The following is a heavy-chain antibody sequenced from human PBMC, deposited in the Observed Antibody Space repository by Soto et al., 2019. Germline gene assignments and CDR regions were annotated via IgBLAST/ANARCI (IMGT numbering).Heavy chain of an antibody. J-gene: IGHJ4*02. V-gene: IGHV1-3*01. CDR1: GYTFTSYA. D-gene: IGHD2-2*01. Sequence: ASVKVSCKASGYTFTSYAMHWVRQAPGQRLEWMGWINAGNGNTKYSQKFQGRVTITRDASASTAYMELSSLRSEDTAVYYCASSSLPAAAPTFDYWGQGTLVTVSS. CDR2: INAGNGNT. CDR3: ASSSLPAAAPTFDY.